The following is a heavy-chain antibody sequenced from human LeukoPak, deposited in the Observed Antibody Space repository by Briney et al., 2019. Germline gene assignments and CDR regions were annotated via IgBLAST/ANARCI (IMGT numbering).Heavy chain of an antibody. CDR1: GGTFSSYG. D-gene: IGHD2-2*01. V-gene: IGHV1-69*13. CDR3: ARTDKSTSYYYGMDV. J-gene: IGHJ6*02. CDR2: IVPLFGTA. Sequence: SVKVSCKASGGTFSSYGISWVRQALGQGLEWMGGIVPLFGTANYAQKFQGRVTITADESTSTAYMEVSSLRSEDTAVYYCARTDKSTSYYYGMDVWGQGTTVTVSS.